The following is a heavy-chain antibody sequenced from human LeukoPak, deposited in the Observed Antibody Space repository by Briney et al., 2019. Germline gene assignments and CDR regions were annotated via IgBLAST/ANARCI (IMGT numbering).Heavy chain of an antibody. CDR1: GGSISSYY. V-gene: IGHV4-39*02. Sequence: SETLSLTCTVSGGSISSYYWGRIRQPPGKGLEWIGSIYYSGSTYYNPSLKSRVTISVDTSKNQFSLKLSFVTAADTAVYYCAREERAAADGYWGQGTLVTVSS. CDR2: IYYSGST. CDR3: AREERAAADGY. D-gene: IGHD6-13*01. J-gene: IGHJ4*02.